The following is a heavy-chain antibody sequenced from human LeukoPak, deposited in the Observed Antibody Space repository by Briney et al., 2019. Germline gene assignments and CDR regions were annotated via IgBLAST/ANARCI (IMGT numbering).Heavy chain of an antibody. CDR1: GFTFSSYA. V-gene: IGHV3-23*01. D-gene: IGHD5-18*01. CDR2: ISGSGGST. CDR3: AKDNRIQLWEPFDY. Sequence: PGGSLRLSCAASGFTFSSYAMSWVRQAPGKGLEWVSSISGSGGSTYYADSVKGRFTISRDNSKNTLYLQMNSLRAEDTAVYYCAKDNRIQLWEPFDYWGQGTLVTVSS. J-gene: IGHJ4*02.